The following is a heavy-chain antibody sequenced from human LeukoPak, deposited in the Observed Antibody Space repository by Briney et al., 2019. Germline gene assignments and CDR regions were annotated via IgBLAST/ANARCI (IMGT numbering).Heavy chain of an antibody. D-gene: IGHD5-24*01. CDR2: ISHDGSNK. J-gene: IGHJ4*02. V-gene: IGHV3-30*14. CDR3: ARGGDGYTLRY. Sequence: GGSLRLSCAASEFTFRKHAMHWVRQAPGKGLEWVAVISHDGSNKYYADSVKGRFTISRDNSKNTLYLQMGSLRTEDMAVYYCARGGDGYTLRYWGQGALVTVSS. CDR1: EFTFRKHA.